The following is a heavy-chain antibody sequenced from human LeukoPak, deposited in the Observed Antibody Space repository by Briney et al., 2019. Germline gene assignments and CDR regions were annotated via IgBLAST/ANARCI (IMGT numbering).Heavy chain of an antibody. CDR3: ARQDFFDSSGYLGVNY. J-gene: IGHJ4*02. V-gene: IGHV4-59*08. CDR2: IYYRGNT. D-gene: IGHD3-22*01. CDR1: GGSISGYY. Sequence: SETLSLTCTVSGGSISGYYWSWIRQPPGKGLEWIGYIYYRGNTKYNPSLKSRVTISLDTSKNQFSLKLSSVTAADMAVYYCARQDFFDSSGYLGVNYWGQGALVTVSS.